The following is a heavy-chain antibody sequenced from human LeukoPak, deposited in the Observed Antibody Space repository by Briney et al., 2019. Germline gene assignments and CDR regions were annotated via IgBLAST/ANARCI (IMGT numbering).Heavy chain of an antibody. Sequence: GGSLRLSSAASGFTFTRNAISWVRQALGKELECGSPIGGSGDKTFYADSVKGRLTISRDNSKNMLHLQMSSLTGEETALYYCVRRGDASSGWGDHDYWGQGALVTVSS. D-gene: IGHD6-19*01. CDR1: GFTFTRNA. CDR2: IGGSGDKT. V-gene: IGHV3-23*01. J-gene: IGHJ4*02. CDR3: VRRGDASSGWGDHDY.